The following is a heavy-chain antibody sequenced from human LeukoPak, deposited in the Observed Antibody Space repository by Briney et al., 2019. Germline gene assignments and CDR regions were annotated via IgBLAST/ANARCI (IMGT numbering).Heavy chain of an antibody. CDR1: GYTFTTYY. D-gene: IGHD6-19*01. V-gene: IGHV1-46*01. Sequence: ASVTVSCKASGYTFTTYYIYWVRQAPGQGLEWMGMINPSGGTTSYAQNFQGRVTMTRDTSTSTVYMELSSLRSEDTAVYYCARRDSSGWNYFDYWGQGTLVTVSS. CDR3: ARRDSSGWNYFDY. J-gene: IGHJ4*02. CDR2: INPSGGTT.